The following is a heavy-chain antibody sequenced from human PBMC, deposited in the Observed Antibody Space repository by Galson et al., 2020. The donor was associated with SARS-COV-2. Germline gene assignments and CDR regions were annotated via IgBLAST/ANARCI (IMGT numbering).Heavy chain of an antibody. J-gene: IGHJ4*02. CDR2: IYPGDSYT. Sequence: GESLKISCKGSGYSFPDYWIGWVRQMPGKGLEWMGVIYPGDSYTIYSPSFQGQVTISADKSISTAYLQLSSLKASDTAMYYCARHGASSGWYEGIDSWGQGTLVTVS. D-gene: IGHD6-19*01. V-gene: IGHV5-51*01. CDR3: ARHGASSGWYEGIDS. CDR1: GYSFPDYW.